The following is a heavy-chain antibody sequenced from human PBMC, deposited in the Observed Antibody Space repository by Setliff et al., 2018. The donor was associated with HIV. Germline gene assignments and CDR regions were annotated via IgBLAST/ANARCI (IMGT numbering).Heavy chain of an antibody. CDR1: GYMFIAYG. CDR3: AREVLGGSSWYRFYFDY. Sequence: ASVKVSCKTSGYMFIAYGMSWVRRAPGQGLEWMGWIGPYNDRTDYAQEFQGRVSLTIDTSTSTAYMELRSLRSGDTAVYYCAREVLGGSSWYRFYFDYWGRGTLVTVSS. V-gene: IGHV1-18*01. CDR2: IGPYNDRT. D-gene: IGHD6-13*01. J-gene: IGHJ4*02.